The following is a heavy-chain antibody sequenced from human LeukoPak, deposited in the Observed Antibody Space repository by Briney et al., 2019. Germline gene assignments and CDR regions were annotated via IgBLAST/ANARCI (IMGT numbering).Heavy chain of an antibody. J-gene: IGHJ4*02. Sequence: SGGSLRLSCAASGFTLSSYAMTWVRQAPGKGLEWVSAVIGSGGGTYYADSVKGRFTISRDNSKNTLYLQMNSLRAEDTAVYYCARDRSGSYLYYFDYWGQGTLVTVSS. CDR1: GFTLSSYA. V-gene: IGHV3-23*01. CDR2: VIGSGGGT. CDR3: ARDRSGSYLYYFDY. D-gene: IGHD1-26*01.